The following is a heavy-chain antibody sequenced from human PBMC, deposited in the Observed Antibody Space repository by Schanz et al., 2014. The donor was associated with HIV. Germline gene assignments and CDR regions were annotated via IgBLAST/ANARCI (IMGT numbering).Heavy chain of an antibody. V-gene: IGHV3-23*04. Sequence: VRLVESGGGVVQPGRSLRLSCAASGFRFSSHAMTWVRQAPGKGLEWVSGISISGETTYYADSVKGRFTISRDNSKNTLYLQMNSLRVEDTAVYYCANEEVPNDYWGQGTLVTVSS. CDR1: GFRFSSHA. J-gene: IGHJ4*02. CDR3: ANEEVPNDY. CDR2: ISISGETT.